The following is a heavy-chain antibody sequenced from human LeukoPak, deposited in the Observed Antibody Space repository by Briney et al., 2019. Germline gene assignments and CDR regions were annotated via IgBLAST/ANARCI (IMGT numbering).Heavy chain of an antibody. J-gene: IGHJ4*02. CDR2: IDWDDDK. CDR3: ARIEVAARAHFDY. D-gene: IGHD6-6*01. V-gene: IGHV2-70*11. Sequence: SGPTLVNPTQTLTLTCTFSGFSLSTSGMCVSWIRQPPGKALEWLARIDWDDDKYYSKSLKTRLTISKDTSKSPVVLTMTNMDPVDTATYYCARIEVAARAHFDYWGQGTLVTVSS. CDR1: GFSLSTSGMC.